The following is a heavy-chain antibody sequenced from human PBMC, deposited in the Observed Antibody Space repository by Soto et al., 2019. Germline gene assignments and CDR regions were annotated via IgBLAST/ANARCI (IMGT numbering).Heavy chain of an antibody. CDR3: ARALSTHIAVAGMGYFDS. Sequence: ASVKVSCKTSGYSFTSNAITWVRQAPGQGLEWMGWISTYSGDPNYAQKFQGRVTMTTDTSTNTAYMELRNLRSDDTAVYYCARALSTHIAVAGMGYFDSWGPGTLVTVSS. CDR2: ISTYSGDP. V-gene: IGHV1-18*04. CDR1: GYSFTSNA. D-gene: IGHD6-19*01. J-gene: IGHJ4*02.